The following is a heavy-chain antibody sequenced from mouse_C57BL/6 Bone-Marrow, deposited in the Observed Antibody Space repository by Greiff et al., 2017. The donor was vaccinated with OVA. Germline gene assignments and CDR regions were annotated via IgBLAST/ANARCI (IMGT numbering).Heavy chain of an antibody. V-gene: IGHV1-26*01. CDR3: AREGITSVIATRDVDD. D-gene: IGHD1-1*01. Sequence: VQLQQPGPELVKPGASVKISCKASGYTFTDYYMNWVKQSHGKSLEWIGDINPNNGGTRYNQKFKGKATLPVDKSSSTAYMELRSLTSEDSAVYYCAREGITSVIATRDVDDWGTGTSVTVSS. CDR2: INPNNGGT. J-gene: IGHJ4*01. CDR1: GYTFTDYY.